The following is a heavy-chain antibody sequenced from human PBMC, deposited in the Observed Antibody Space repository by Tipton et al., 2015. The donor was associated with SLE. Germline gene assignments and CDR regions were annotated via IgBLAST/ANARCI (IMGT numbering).Heavy chain of an antibody. J-gene: IGHJ3*01. CDR1: GGSFSGYY. Sequence: LRLSCAVYGGSFSGYYWSWIRQSPGKGLEWIGEINHSGITTYNTSLKSRVTISVDTSKNQFSLKVMSVTAADTAVYYCAREARRTWRAFDVWGQGTLVAVSS. CDR3: AREARRTWRAFDV. V-gene: IGHV4-34*01. CDR2: INHSGIT.